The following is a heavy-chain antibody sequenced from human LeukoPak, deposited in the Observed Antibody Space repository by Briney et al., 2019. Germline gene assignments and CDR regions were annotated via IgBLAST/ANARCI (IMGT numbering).Heavy chain of an antibody. D-gene: IGHD2-15*01. Sequence: PSETLSLTSAVSGYSISSSYYWGWIRQPPEKGLEWIGSIYHSGSTYYNPSFKSRVTISVDTSRNQFSLKLRSVTAADTAVYYCARGVTSISRGSYGYWGQGTLVTVSS. CDR2: IYHSGST. J-gene: IGHJ4*02. CDR3: ARGVTSISRGSYGY. CDR1: GYSISSSYY. V-gene: IGHV4-38-2*01.